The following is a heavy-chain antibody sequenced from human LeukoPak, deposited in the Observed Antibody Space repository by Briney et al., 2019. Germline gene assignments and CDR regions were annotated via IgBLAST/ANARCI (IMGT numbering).Heavy chain of an antibody. J-gene: IGHJ4*02. D-gene: IGHD2-2*01. Sequence: GGSLRLSCAASGFTFSNAWMSWVRQAPGKGLEWVGRIKSKTDGGTTDYAAPVKGRFTISRDDSKNTLYLQMNSLKTEDTAVYYCTPTPDIVVVPAASTELYWGQGTLVTVSS. CDR2: IKSKTDGGTT. CDR1: GFTFSNAW. V-gene: IGHV3-15*01. CDR3: TPTPDIVVVPAASTELY.